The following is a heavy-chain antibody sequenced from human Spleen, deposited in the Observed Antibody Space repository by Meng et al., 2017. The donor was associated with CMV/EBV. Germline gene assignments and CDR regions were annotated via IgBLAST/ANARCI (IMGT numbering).Heavy chain of an antibody. CDR2: INPSDGST. J-gene: IGHJ4*02. V-gene: IGHV1-46*01. D-gene: IGHD2-21*01. Sequence: SCKASGYRFTSYYIHWVRQAPGQGFEWMGIINPSDGSTTYTQKVQGRVNMTRDTSTSTVYMELNRLRSDDTAVYYCARIPRAEGGAHWGQGTLVTVSS. CDR1: GYRFTSYY. CDR3: ARIPRAEGGAH.